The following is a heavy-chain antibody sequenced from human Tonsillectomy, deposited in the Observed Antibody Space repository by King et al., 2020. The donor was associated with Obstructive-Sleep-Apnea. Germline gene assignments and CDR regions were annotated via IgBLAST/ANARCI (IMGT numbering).Heavy chain of an antibody. CDR1: GGSIGGYC. CDR2: LCFIGDT. Sequence: VQLQESGPGLVKPSETLSLICTVSGGSIGGYCWSWIRQPPGKGLECIGYLCFIGDTNYHPSLARLATISVETSKSQISLKLNSLTAADTAIYYCTRDRHKGYDYWGQGTLVTVSS. V-gene: IGHV4-59*01. D-gene: IGHD3-22*01. J-gene: IGHJ4*02. CDR3: TRDRHKGYDY.